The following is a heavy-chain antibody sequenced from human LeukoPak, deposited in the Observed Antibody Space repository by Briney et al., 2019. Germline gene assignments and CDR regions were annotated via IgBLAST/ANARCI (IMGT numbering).Heavy chain of an antibody. CDR1: GFTFSSYW. CDR3: ARVMTMVRPGGDY. CDR2: IKQDGSEK. Sequence: GGSLRLSCAASGFTFSSYWMSWVGQAPGKGLEWVANIKQDGSEKYYVDSVKGRFTISRDNAKNSLYLQMNSLRAEDTAVYYCARVMTMVRPGGDYWGQGTLVTVSS. D-gene: IGHD3-10*01. V-gene: IGHV3-7*01. J-gene: IGHJ4*02.